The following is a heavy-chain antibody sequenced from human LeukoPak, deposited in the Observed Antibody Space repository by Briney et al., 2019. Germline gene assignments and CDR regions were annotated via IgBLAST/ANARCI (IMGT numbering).Heavy chain of an antibody. Sequence: GGSLRLSCAASRFRFASYGMHWVRQAPGKGLEWVADIKQDGSEKHYVDSVKGRFTISRDNAMNSLYLQMNSLRAEDTAIYYCATSRTLDYWGQGTLLTVSS. V-gene: IGHV3-7*01. CDR2: IKQDGSEK. D-gene: IGHD3/OR15-3a*01. CDR1: RFRFASYG. J-gene: IGHJ4*02. CDR3: ATSRTLDY.